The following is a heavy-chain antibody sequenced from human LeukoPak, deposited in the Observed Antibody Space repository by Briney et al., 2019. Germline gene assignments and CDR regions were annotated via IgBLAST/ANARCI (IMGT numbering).Heavy chain of an antibody. J-gene: IGHJ4*02. V-gene: IGHV4-30-2*01. CDR3: ARGTTVTRALDY. D-gene: IGHD4-11*01. CDR1: GGSISSGGYS. CDR2: IYHSGST. Sequence: SETLSLTYAVSGGSISSGGYSWSWIRQPPGKGLEWIGYIYHSGSTYYNPSLKSRVTISVDRSKNQFSLRLSSVTAADTAVYYCARGTTVTRALDYWGQGTLVTVSS.